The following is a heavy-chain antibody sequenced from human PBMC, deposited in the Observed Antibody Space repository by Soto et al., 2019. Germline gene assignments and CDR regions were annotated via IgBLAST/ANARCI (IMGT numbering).Heavy chain of an antibody. D-gene: IGHD3-22*01. J-gene: IGHJ4*01. V-gene: IGHV3-15*07. CDR1: GFTVCNAW. Sequence: PGGSLRLSCAASGFTVCNAWINWVRQTPGKGLEWVGRVKSKTDGGTTDFAAPVKGRFAISRDDSKNMVYLEMNSLKTEDTAIYYCTTDSYITSIIVRFDYWGHGTLVTVSS. CDR3: TTDSYITSIIVRFDY. CDR2: VKSKTDGGTT.